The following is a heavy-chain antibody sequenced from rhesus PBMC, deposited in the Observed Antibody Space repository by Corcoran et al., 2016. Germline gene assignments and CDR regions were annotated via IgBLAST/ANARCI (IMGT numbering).Heavy chain of an antibody. CDR2: ISESGGTI. V-gene: IGHV3-100*02. Sequence: DVQLVESGGGLVKPGGSLRLSCVASGFTFSGYEMHWVRQAPGKVLEWVSVISESGGTIYYADSVKGRFTISRANAKNSLFLQMNSRRAEDTAVYYCTRARGGGGYSNYDYWGQGVLVSVSS. J-gene: IGHJ4*01. CDR1: GFTFSGYE. D-gene: IGHD5-24*01. CDR3: TRARGGGGYSNYDY.